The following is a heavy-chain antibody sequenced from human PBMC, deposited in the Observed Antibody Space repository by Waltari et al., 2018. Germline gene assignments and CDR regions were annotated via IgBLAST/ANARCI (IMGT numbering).Heavy chain of an antibody. CDR2: INPKSGDT. V-gene: IGHV1-2*06. Sequence: QVQLVQSGAEVKKSGASVTVSCKASGYTFTDFFIHWVAQAPGQGLEWMGRINPKSGDTSYAQRFQGRVTMTGDTSITTGYMELTGLRSDDTAIYYCARSGGGTTTFGVAEWGQGSLVTVSS. CDR1: GYTFTDFF. J-gene: IGHJ4*02. D-gene: IGHD3-3*01. CDR3: ARSGGGTTTFGVAE.